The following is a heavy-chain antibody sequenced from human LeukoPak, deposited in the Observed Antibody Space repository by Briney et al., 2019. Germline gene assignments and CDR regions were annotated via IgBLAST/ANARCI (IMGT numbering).Heavy chain of an antibody. CDR1: GGSFSGYY. V-gene: IGHV4-4*07. CDR2: IYTSGST. Sequence: SETLSLTCTVYGGSFSGYYWSWIRQPAGKGLEWIGRIYTSGSTNYNPSLKSRVTISVDTSKNQFSLKLSSVTAADTAVYYCARADYYGSGSYSPYFDYWGQGTLVTVSS. J-gene: IGHJ4*02. D-gene: IGHD3-10*01. CDR3: ARADYYGSGSYSPYFDY.